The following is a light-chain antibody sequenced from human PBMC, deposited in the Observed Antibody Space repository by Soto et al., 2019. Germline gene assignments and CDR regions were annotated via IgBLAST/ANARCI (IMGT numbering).Light chain of an antibody. V-gene: IGKV3-20*01. J-gene: IGKJ1*01. Sequence: EIVLTQSPGTLSLSPGERATLSCRVSQSVTSNYLAWYQQKPGQAPRLLIYGASSRATGIPDRFSGSGSGTDFTLSISRLEPEDFAVYYCQHYSSSPWSFGQGTKVEIK. CDR2: GAS. CDR3: QHYSSSPWS. CDR1: QSVTSNY.